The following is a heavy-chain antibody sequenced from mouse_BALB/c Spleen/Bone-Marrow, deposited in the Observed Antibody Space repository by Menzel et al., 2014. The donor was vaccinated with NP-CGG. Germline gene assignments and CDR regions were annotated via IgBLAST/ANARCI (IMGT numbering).Heavy chain of an antibody. CDR1: GFAFSSYD. CDR2: ISSGGGST. Sequence: EVQLVESGGGLVKPGGSLKLSCAAPGFAFSSYDMSWVRQTPEKRLEWVAYISSGGGSTYYPDTVKGRFTISRDNAKNTLYLQMSSLKSEDTAMYYCARHKLGRWYFDVWGAGTTVTVSS. J-gene: IGHJ1*01. CDR3: ARHKLGRWYFDV. D-gene: IGHD4-1*01. V-gene: IGHV5-12-1*01.